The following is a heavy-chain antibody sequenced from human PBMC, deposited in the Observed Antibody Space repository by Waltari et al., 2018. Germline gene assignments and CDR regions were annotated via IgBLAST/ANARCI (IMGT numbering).Heavy chain of an antibody. CDR3: AREGGAVAGTLY. D-gene: IGHD6-19*01. CDR2: IYHRWST. CDR1: GYSISSGYY. V-gene: IGHV4-38-2*02. J-gene: IGHJ4*02. Sequence: QVQLQESGPGLVKPSETLSLTCAVSGYSISSGYYWSWIRQPPGKGLEWIGSIYHRWSTYYNPSLKSRVTISVDTSKNQFSLKLSSVTAADTAVYYCAREGGAVAGTLYWGQGTLVTVSS.